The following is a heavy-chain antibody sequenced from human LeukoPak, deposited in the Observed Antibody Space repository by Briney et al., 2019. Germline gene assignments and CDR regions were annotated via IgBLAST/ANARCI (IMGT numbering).Heavy chain of an antibody. CDR3: AKAMYYYDSSGYPPYYFDY. Sequence: GGSLRLSCAASGFTVSSNYMSWVRQAPGKGLEWVSGIGGSGGPTYYADSVKGRFTISRDNSKNTLYLQMNSLRAEDTAVYYCAKAMYYYDSSGYPPYYFDYWGRGTLVTVSS. J-gene: IGHJ4*02. CDR2: IGGSGGPT. V-gene: IGHV3-23*01. D-gene: IGHD3-22*01. CDR1: GFTVSSNY.